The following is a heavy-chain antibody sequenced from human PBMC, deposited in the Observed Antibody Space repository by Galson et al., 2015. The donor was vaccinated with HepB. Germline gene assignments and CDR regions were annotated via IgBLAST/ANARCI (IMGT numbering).Heavy chain of an antibody. V-gene: IGHV3-66*01. J-gene: IGHJ4*02. CDR2: IYSGGST. CDR1: GFTVSSNY. CDR3: ARALGNYYDNRNVGY. Sequence: SLRLSCAASGFTVSSNYMRWVRQAPGKGLEWVSVIYSGGSTYYADSVKGRFTISRYNSKNTLYLQVNSLRDEDTAVYYCARALGNYYDNRNVGYWGQGTLVTVSS. D-gene: IGHD3-22*01.